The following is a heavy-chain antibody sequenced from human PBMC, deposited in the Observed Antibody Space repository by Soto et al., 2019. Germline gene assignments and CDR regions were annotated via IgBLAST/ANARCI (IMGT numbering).Heavy chain of an antibody. Sequence: SETLSLTCTVSGGSISSYYWSWIRQPPGKGLEWIGYIYYSGSTNYNPSLKSRVTISVDTSKNQFSLKLSSVTAADTAVYYCARDRSGSGHYYDAFDIWGQGTMVTVSS. CDR2: IYYSGST. D-gene: IGHD3-22*01. V-gene: IGHV4-59*01. CDR1: GGSISSYY. CDR3: ARDRSGSGHYYDAFDI. J-gene: IGHJ3*02.